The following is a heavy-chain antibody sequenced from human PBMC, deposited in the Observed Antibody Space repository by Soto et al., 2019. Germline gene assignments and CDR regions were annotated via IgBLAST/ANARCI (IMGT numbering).Heavy chain of an antibody. D-gene: IGHD3-3*01. V-gene: IGHV3-21*01. CDR2: ISSSSSYI. CDR3: ARDRALRFLEWSRYYYGMDV. Sequence: GGSLRLSCAASGFTFSSYSMNWVRQAPGKGLEWVSSISSSSSYIYYANSVKGRFPISRDNAKNSLYLQMNSLRAEDTAVYYCARDRALRFLEWSRYYYGMDVWGQGTTVTVSS. CDR1: GFTFSSYS. J-gene: IGHJ6*02.